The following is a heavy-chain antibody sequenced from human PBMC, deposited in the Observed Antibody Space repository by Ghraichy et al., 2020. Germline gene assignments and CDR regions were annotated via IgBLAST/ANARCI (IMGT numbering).Heavy chain of an antibody. D-gene: IGHD3-9*01. CDR3: AKGDIDWLNFDY. J-gene: IGHJ4*02. CDR2: ISGSGGST. Sequence: GGSLRLSCAASGFTFSSYAMSWVRQAPGKGLEWVSAISGSGGSTYYADSVKGRFTISRDKSKNTLYLQMNSLRAEDTAVYYCAKGDIDWLNFDYWGQGTLVTVSS. CDR1: GFTFSSYA. V-gene: IGHV3-23*01.